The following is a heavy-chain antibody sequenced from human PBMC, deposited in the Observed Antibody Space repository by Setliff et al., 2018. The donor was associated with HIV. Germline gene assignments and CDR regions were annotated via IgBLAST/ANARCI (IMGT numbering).Heavy chain of an antibody. CDR1: GYSISSGYY. D-gene: IGHD1-7*01. V-gene: IGHV4-38-2*01. CDR3: ARLPGTTSPHVGWFDP. CDR2: IYHSGST. Sequence: SETLSLTCAVSGYSISSGYYWGWIRQPPGKGLEWIGSIYHSGSTYYDPSLKSRVTISVDTSKNQFSLKLSSVTAADTAVYYCARLPGTTSPHVGWFDPWGQGTPVTVSS. J-gene: IGHJ5*02.